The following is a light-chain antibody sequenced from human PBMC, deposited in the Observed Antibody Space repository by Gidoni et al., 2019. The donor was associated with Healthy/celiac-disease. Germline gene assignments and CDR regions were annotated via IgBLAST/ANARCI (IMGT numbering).Light chain of an antibody. V-gene: IGKV3-15*01. CDR3: QQYNNGPPWT. J-gene: IGKJ1*01. CDR2: GAS. CDR1: QSVSSN. Sequence: EIVMTQSPATLSVSLGERATRSCRASQSVSSNLAWYQQTLGQAPRRLIYGASTRATGIPARFSGSGSETEFTLTISSLQSEDFAVYYCQQYNNGPPWTFGQGTKVEIK.